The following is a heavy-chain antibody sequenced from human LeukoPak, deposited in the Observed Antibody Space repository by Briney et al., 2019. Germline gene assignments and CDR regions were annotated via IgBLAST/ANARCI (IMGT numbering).Heavy chain of an antibody. Sequence: GESLKISCKGSGYSFTSYWIGWVRQMPGKVLEWMGIIYTGDSDTSYSPSFEGQVTISADKSMCTANLHLSSLKAADTAMYYCARPMGYSSGWSFDYWGQGTLVTVSS. D-gene: IGHD6-19*01. V-gene: IGHV5-51*01. CDR2: IYTGDSDT. CDR3: ARPMGYSSGWSFDY. J-gene: IGHJ4*02. CDR1: GYSFTSYW.